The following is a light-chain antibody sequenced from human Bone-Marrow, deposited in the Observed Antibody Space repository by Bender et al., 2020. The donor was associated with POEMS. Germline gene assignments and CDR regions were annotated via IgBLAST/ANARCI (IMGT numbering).Light chain of an antibody. CDR2: DVT. CDR1: YSDVGGYNL. J-gene: IGLJ2*01. V-gene: IGLV2-23*02. Sequence: QSALTQPASVSGSPGQSITISCTGTYSDVGGYNLVSWYQQYPGKAPQLIIFDVTERPSGVSNRFSGSKSGKTASLTISGLQAEDEADYYCCSYAGSSTYVVFGGGTKLTVL. CDR3: CSYAGSSTYVV.